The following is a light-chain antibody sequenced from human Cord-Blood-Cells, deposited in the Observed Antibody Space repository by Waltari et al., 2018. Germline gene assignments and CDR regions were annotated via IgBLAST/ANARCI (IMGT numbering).Light chain of an antibody. CDR1: SCDVGGSNY. CDR2: DVS. J-gene: IGLJ1*01. CDR3: SSYTSSSTLV. V-gene: IGLV2-14*01. Sequence: QSALTQPASASGSPGQPLTIPCPGTSCDVGGSNYVSWYQQHPGKAPKLMIYDVSNRPSGVSNRFSGSKSGNTAPLTISGLQAEDEADYYCSSYTSSSTLVFGTGTKVTVL.